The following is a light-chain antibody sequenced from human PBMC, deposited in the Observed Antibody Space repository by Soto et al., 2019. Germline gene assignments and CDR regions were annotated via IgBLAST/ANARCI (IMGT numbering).Light chain of an antibody. Sequence: IPPASVSASPGQSITVSCTATSSDVGGYNYVSWYQQHPGKAPKLMIYDVSDRPSGVSNRFSGSKSGNTASLTISGLQAEDEADYYCSSYTSGFYVFGTGTKVTVL. CDR3: SSYTSGFYV. V-gene: IGLV2-14*01. CDR1: SSDVGGYNY. J-gene: IGLJ1*01. CDR2: DVS.